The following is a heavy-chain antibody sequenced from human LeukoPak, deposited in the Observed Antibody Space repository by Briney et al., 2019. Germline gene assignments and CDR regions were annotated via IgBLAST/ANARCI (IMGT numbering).Heavy chain of an antibody. V-gene: IGHV1-8*01. CDR1: GYTFISYD. D-gene: IGHD3-22*01. CDR2: MNPNSGIT. J-gene: IGHJ4*02. Sequence: ASVKVSCKASGYTFISYDINWVRQATGQGLEWMGWMNPNSGITGYAQKFQGRASMTRNTSIGTAYMELSSLKSEDTAVYYCARGLYYYDSNGRTPYDYWGQGTLVTVSS. CDR3: ARGLYYYDSNGRTPYDY.